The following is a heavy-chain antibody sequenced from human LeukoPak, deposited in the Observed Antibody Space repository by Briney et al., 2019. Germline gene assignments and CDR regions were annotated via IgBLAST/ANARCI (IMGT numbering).Heavy chain of an antibody. J-gene: IGHJ6*02. CDR3: ARDRYYYGSGSYYSGPYYYYGMDV. D-gene: IGHD3-10*01. Sequence: GGSLRLSCAASGFTFSSYAMSWVRQAPGKGLEWVAVISYDGSNKYYADSVKGRFTISRDNSKNTLYLQMNSLRAEDTAVYYCARDRYYYGSGSYYSGPYYYYGMDVWGQGTTVTVSS. CDR2: ISYDGSNK. V-gene: IGHV3-30-3*01. CDR1: GFTFSSYA.